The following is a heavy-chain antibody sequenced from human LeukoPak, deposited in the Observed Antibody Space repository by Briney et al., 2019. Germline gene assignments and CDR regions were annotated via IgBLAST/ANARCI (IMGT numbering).Heavy chain of an antibody. CDR3: ARNKINTVTTGWYFDL. D-gene: IGHD4-17*01. J-gene: IGHJ2*01. CDR2: VSIGGSFI. CDR1: GFTFSSYG. V-gene: IGHV3-21*01. Sequence: PGGSLRLSCAVSGFTFSSYGMNWVRQAPGKGLEWVSFVSIGGSFIYYADSVKGRFTISRDDAKNSLYLQMNSLTAEDTAEYYCARNKINTVTTGWYFDLWGRGTLVSVSS.